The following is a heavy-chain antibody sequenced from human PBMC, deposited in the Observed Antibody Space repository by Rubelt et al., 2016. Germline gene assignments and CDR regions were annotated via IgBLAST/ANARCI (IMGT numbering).Heavy chain of an antibody. Sequence: RGKGLEWVSAISGSGSSTYYADSVRGRFTISRDNSKNTLYLQMSSLRAEDTAVYYCAKYLTPKYTIPSTRSFDYWGQGTLVTVSS. D-gene: IGHD3-10*01. J-gene: IGHJ4*02. CDR2: ISGSGSST. CDR3: AKYLTPKYTIPSTRSFDY. V-gene: IGHV3-23*01.